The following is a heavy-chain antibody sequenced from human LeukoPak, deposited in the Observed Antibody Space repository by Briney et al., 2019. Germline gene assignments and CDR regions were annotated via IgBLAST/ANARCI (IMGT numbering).Heavy chain of an antibody. J-gene: IGHJ4*02. CDR3: ARHPNHSGSYDYPLGGIDY. CDR2: IYTSGST. Sequence: SETLSLTCTVSGGSISSYYWSWIRQPAGKGLEWIGRIYTSGSTNYNPSLKSRVTISVDTSKNQFSLKLSSVTAADTAVYYCARHPNHSGSYDYPLGGIDYWGQGTLVTVSS. D-gene: IGHD1-26*01. V-gene: IGHV4-4*07. CDR1: GGSISSYY.